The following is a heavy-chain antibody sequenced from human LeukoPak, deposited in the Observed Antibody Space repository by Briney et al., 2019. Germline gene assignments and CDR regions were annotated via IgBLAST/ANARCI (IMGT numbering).Heavy chain of an antibody. D-gene: IGHD6-19*01. Sequence: KPSETLSLTCTVSGGSISSYYWSWIRQPPGKGLEWIGYIYYSGSTNYNPSLKSRVTISVDTSKNQFSLKLSSVTAADTAVYYCARDLSSGWSNYYYYGMDVWGKGTTVTVSS. CDR2: IYYSGST. CDR1: GGSISSYY. V-gene: IGHV4-59*01. J-gene: IGHJ6*04. CDR3: ARDLSSGWSNYYYYGMDV.